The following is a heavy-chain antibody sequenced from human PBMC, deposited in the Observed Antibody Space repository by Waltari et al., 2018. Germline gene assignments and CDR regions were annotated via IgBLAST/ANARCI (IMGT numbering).Heavy chain of an antibody. CDR3: ARARVAGTPLDY. J-gene: IGHJ4*02. D-gene: IGHD6-19*01. CDR2: IYTSGST. CDR1: GGSISSGRYY. Sequence: QVQLQESGPGLVKPSETLSLTCTVSGGSISSGRYYWSWIRQPAGKGLEWVGRIYTSGSTSYNPSLKSRVTISVDTSKNQFSLKLSSVTAADTAVYYCARARVAGTPLDYWGQGTLVTVSS. V-gene: IGHV4-61*02.